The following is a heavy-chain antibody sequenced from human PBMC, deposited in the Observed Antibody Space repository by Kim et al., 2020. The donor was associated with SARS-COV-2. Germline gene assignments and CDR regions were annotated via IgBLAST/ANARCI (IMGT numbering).Heavy chain of an antibody. D-gene: IGHD3-10*02. Sequence: DNAEPVKGRFAISREDAKNTLYLQMRCLQSEDTAMYYCTTVPVRGLFAFDIWGQGTMVTVSS. CDR3: TTVPVRGLFAFDI. J-gene: IGHJ3*02. V-gene: IGHV3-15*01.